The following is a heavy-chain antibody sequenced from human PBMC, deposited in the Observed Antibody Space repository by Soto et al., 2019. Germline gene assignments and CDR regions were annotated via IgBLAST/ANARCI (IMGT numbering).Heavy chain of an antibody. D-gene: IGHD3-10*01. CDR1: GDSVSSNSAA. J-gene: IGHJ4*02. CDR3: ARAAHYGSGSATSFDY. Sequence: PSQTLSLTCAISGDSVSSNSAAWNWIRQSPSRGLEWLGRTYYRSKWYNDYAVSVKSRITINPDTSKNQFSLQLNSVTPEDTAVYYCARAAHYGSGSATSFDYWGQGTLVTVSS. CDR2: TYYRSKWYN. V-gene: IGHV6-1*01.